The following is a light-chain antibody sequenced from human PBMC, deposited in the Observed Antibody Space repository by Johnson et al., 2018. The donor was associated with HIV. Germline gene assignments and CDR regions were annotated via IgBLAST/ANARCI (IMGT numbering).Light chain of an antibody. CDR2: DNN. Sequence: QSVMTQPHSVSAAPGQKVTISCSGSSSNIGNNYVSWYQQLPGTAPKLLIYDNNKRPSGIPDRFSGSKSGTSATLGITGLQTGDEADYYCGTWDSSLSLFVFGTGTKVTVL. J-gene: IGLJ1*01. CDR3: GTWDSSLSLFV. CDR1: SSNIGNNY. V-gene: IGLV1-51*01.